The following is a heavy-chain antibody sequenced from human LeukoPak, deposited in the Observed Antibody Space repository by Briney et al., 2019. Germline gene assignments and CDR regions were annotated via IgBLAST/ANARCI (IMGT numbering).Heavy chain of an antibody. Sequence: PSETLSLTCAVYGGSFSGYYWSWIRQPPGKGLEWIGEINHSGSTNYNPSLKSRVTISVDTSKNQISLKLNSVTAADTAVYYCARGAPKEIQLWLRLRGVAFDIWGQGTMVTVSS. CDR3: ARGAPKEIQLWLRLRGVAFDI. CDR2: INHSGST. CDR1: GGSFSGYY. J-gene: IGHJ3*02. D-gene: IGHD5-18*01. V-gene: IGHV4-34*01.